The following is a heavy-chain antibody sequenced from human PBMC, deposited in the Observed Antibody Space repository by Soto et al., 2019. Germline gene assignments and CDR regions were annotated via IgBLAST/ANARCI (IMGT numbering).Heavy chain of an antibody. Sequence: PSETLSLTCTVSGGSVSSGSYYWSWIRQPPGKGLEWIGYIYYSGSTNYNPSLKSRVTISVDTSKNQFSLKLSSVTAADTAVYYCARDVGYCSSTSCYTGWFDPWGQGTLVTVSS. D-gene: IGHD2-2*02. J-gene: IGHJ5*02. CDR3: ARDVGYCSSTSCYTGWFDP. V-gene: IGHV4-61*01. CDR2: IYYSGST. CDR1: GGSVSSGSYY.